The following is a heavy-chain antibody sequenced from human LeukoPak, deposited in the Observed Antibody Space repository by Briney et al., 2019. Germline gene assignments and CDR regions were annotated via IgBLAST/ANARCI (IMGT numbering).Heavy chain of an antibody. V-gene: IGHV3-53*01. CDR1: GLTVSTNY. D-gene: IGHD4-17*01. CDR3: ILTTVTTSAEY. Sequence: PGGSLRLSCAASGLTVSTNYMNWVRQAPGKGLEWVSVIYNGVTIHYADSVKGRFTISSDNSKNTVYLQMNSLRAEDTAIYYCILTTVTTSAEYWGQGTLVIVSS. CDR2: IYNGVTI. J-gene: IGHJ4*02.